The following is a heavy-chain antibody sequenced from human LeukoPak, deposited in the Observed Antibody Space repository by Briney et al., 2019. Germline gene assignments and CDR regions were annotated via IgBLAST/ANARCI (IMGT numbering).Heavy chain of an antibody. CDR2: MDGSGGYT. CDR3: ARALRSEWLTPEY. J-gene: IGHJ4*02. CDR1: GFTFSTFA. V-gene: IGHV3-23*01. D-gene: IGHD6-19*01. Sequence: TGGSLRLSCAASGFTFSTFAMIWVRQSPGGGLEWVSAMDGSGGYTYYAGSVKGRFTIARDNSKNTLYMQMSSLRAEDTALYYCARALRSEWLTPEYWGQGTPVTVSS.